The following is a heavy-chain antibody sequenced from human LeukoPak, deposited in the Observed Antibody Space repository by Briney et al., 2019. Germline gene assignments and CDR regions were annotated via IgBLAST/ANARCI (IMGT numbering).Heavy chain of an antibody. J-gene: IGHJ3*02. CDR2: ISSSSIYI. V-gene: IGHV3-21*01. D-gene: IGHD1-26*01. Sequence: PGGSLRLSCAASGFTFSSYSMHWVRQAPGKGLEWVSSISSSSIYIYYADSLKGRFTISRDNAKNSLSLQMNSLRAEDTAVYYCARGRQNSGSYSDAFDIWGQGTVVTVSS. CDR3: ARGRQNSGSYSDAFDI. CDR1: GFTFSSYS.